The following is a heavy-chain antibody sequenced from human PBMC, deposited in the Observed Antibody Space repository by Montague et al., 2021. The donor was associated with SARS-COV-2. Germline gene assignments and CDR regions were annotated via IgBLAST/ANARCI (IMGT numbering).Heavy chain of an antibody. CDR3: AKPIIYCSGGSCPDY. CDR2: ISGSGGST. D-gene: IGHD2-15*01. V-gene: IGHV3-23*01. CDR1: GFTFSSYA. J-gene: IGHJ4*02. Sequence: SLRLSCAAFGFTFSSYAMSWVRQAPGKGLEWVSAISGSGGSTYYADSVKGRFTISRDNSKNTLYLQMNSLRAEDTAVYYCAKPIIYCSGGSCPDYWGQGTLVTVSS.